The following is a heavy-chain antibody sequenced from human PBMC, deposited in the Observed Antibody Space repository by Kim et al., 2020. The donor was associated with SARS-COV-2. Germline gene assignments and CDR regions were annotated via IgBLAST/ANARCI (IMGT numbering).Heavy chain of an antibody. D-gene: IGHD3-16*01. V-gene: IGHV4-59*01. J-gene: IGHJ4*01. CDR3: ARLAWSYSCTDYFDN. Sequence: PSLRSRVTISVEPPKNQFSLKLSSVTAADTAVYYCARLAWSYSCTDYFDNWGQGTLVTVSS.